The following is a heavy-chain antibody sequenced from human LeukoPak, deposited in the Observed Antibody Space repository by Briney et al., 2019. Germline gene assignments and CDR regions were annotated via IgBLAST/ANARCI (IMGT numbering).Heavy chain of an antibody. Sequence: SVKVSCRASGGTFSSYAISWVRQAPGQGLEWMGGIIPIFGTANYAQKFQGRVTITPDESTSTAYMELSSLRSEDTAVYYCARAFRDPGYFDLWGRGTLVTVSS. D-gene: IGHD3-10*01. CDR1: GGTFSSYA. CDR2: IIPIFGTA. CDR3: ARAFRDPGYFDL. J-gene: IGHJ2*01. V-gene: IGHV1-69*01.